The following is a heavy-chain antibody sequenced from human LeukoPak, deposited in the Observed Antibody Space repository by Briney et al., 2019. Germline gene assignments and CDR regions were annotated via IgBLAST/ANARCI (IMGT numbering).Heavy chain of an antibody. Sequence: GASVKVSCKASGYTFTSFFMHWVRQAPGQGLEWMGIINPRGGSATSAQRFQGRLTVTRDTSTSTVYMELSSLTSEDTAVYYCARERSTDWSYYFDYWGQGTLVTVSS. CDR3: ARERSTDWSYYFDY. V-gene: IGHV1-46*01. J-gene: IGHJ4*02. CDR2: INPRGGSA. CDR1: GYTFTSFF. D-gene: IGHD2-2*01.